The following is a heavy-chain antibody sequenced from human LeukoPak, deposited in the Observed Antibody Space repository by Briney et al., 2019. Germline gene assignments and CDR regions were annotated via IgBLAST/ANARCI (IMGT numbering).Heavy chain of an antibody. J-gene: IGHJ5*02. CDR2: ADPDDGQR. V-gene: IGHV1-24*01. CDR3: AAVSGHYTLLDA. D-gene: IGHD4-11*01. CDR1: GYTLNDIS. Sequence: RASVKVSCKISGYTLNDISVHWVRQPPGKGLEWMGGADPDDGQRVYAQRFQGRVTMTEDTSTNTAYMELSRLRSEDTAVYFCAAVSGHYTLLDAWGQGVLVTVST.